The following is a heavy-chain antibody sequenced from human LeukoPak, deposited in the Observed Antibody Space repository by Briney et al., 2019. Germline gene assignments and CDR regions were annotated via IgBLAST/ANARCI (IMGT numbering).Heavy chain of an antibody. J-gene: IGHJ4*02. V-gene: IGHV4-31*03. Sequence: PSETLSLTCTVSGGSISSGGYYWSWLRQHPGKGLEWIGYIYYSGSTYYNPSLKSRVTVSVDTSKNQFSLMLSSVTAAGTAVYYCARDYEGRGSTSLGIDYWGQGTLVTVSS. D-gene: IGHD2-2*01. CDR1: GGSISSGGYY. CDR3: ARDYEGRGSTSLGIDY. CDR2: IYYSGST.